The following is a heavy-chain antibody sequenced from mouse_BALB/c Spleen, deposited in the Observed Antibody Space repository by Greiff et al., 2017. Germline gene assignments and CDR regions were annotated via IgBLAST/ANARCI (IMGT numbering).Heavy chain of an antibody. V-gene: IGHV5-17*02. CDR3: ARWRNYDAMDY. D-gene: IGHD2-1*01. CDR1: GFTFSSFG. J-gene: IGHJ4*01. Sequence: EVKLVESGGGLVQPGGSRKLSCAASGFTFSSFGMHWVRQAPEKGLEWVAYISSGSSTIYYADTVKGRFTISRDNPKNTLFLQMTSLRSEDTAMYYCARWRNYDAMDYWGQGTSVTVSS. CDR2: ISSGSSTI.